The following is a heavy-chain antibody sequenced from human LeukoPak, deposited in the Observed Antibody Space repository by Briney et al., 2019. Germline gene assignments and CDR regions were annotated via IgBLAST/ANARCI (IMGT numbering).Heavy chain of an antibody. J-gene: IGHJ4*02. D-gene: IGHD1-1*01. CDR2: IQQDGSEK. CDR1: GFTLSIFW. V-gene: IGHV3-7*01. Sequence: GGSLRLSCAASGFTLSIFWMSWVRRAPGKGREGVANIQQDGSEKYYADSVKGRFTISRDNAKNSLYLQINSLRAEDTAVYYCARENTRTKYFDYWGQGTLVTVSS. CDR3: ARENTRTKYFDY.